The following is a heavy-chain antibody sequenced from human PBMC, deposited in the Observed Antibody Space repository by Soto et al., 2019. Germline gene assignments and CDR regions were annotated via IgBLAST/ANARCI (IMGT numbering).Heavy chain of an antibody. CDR1: GYSFTIYW. J-gene: IGHJ6*02. Sequence: PGESLKVSWKGSGYSFTIYWIVLVRQIPGKGLEWMGIIYPGDSDTRYSPSFQGQVTISADKSISTAYLQWSSLKASDTAMYYCARLRARPPYYYYGMDVWGQGTTVTVS. CDR3: ARLRARPPYYYYGMDV. CDR2: IYPGDSDT. D-gene: IGHD6-6*01. V-gene: IGHV5-51*01.